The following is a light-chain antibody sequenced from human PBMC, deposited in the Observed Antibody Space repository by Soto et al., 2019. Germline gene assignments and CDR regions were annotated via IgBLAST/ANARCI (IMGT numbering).Light chain of an antibody. CDR3: SSYTSSSTYV. V-gene: IGLV2-14*01. CDR2: EVS. CDR1: SSDVGGYNY. Sequence: QSALTQPASGSGSPGQSITISCTGTSSDVGGYNYVSWYQQHQGKAPKLMIYEVSNRPSGVSNRFSGSKSGNTASLTISGLQAEYEADYYCSSYTSSSTYVFGTGTQLTAL. J-gene: IGLJ1*01.